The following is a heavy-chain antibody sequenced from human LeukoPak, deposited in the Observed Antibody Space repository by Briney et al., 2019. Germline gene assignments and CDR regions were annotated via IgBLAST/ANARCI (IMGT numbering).Heavy chain of an antibody. Sequence: SVKVSCKASGGTFSSYAISWVRQAPGQGLEWMGGIIPIFGTANYAQKFQGRVTITADESTSTAYMELSSLRSEDTAVYYCARGGGIAARLGVRFDPWGQGTLVTVSS. V-gene: IGHV1-69*13. CDR2: IIPIFGTA. D-gene: IGHD6-6*01. CDR3: ARGGGIAARLGVRFDP. J-gene: IGHJ5*02. CDR1: GGTFSSYA.